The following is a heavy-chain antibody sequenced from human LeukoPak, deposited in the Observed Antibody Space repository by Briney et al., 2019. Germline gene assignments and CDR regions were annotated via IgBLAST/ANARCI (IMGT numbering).Heavy chain of an antibody. D-gene: IGHD3/OR15-3a*01. CDR2: IYHTGST. Sequence: SETLSLTCTVSGYSISSGYYWGWIRQSPGKGLEWIGSIYHTGSTYYNPSLKSRLTISVDTSKNQFSLKLSSVTAADTAVYYCAKTRDDLLVGHIDYWGQGTLVTVSS. J-gene: IGHJ4*02. V-gene: IGHV4-38-2*02. CDR3: AKTRDDLLVGHIDY. CDR1: GYSISSGYY.